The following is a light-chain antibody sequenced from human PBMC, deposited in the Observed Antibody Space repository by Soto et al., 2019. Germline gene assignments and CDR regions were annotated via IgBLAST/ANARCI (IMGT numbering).Light chain of an antibody. Sequence: EFVLTQSPATLSLSPGDTATLSCRASQSVSSYSAWYQQKPGQAPRLLIYDTSNRATGIPARFSGSGSGTDFTLTISGLETEDFAVYYCQQRYNWQYTFGLGTRLEIK. CDR1: QSVSSY. CDR2: DTS. CDR3: QQRYNWQYT. V-gene: IGKV3-11*01. J-gene: IGKJ2*01.